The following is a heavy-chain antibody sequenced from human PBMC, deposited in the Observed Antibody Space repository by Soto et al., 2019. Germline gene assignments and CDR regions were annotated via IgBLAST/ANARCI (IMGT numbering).Heavy chain of an antibody. D-gene: IGHD5-18*01. CDR3: VSDRGYGHASVPYS. V-gene: IGHV3-30*03. CDR1: GFTFSSYG. CDR2: VSYDGGLQ. Sequence: QAQLVESGGGVVQPGRSLRLSCAASGFTFSSYGMHWVRQAPGTGLGWVAVVSYDGGLQHYADSVKGRFTISRDNCKNMVLLQMNSLRAEDTAVHYCVSDRGYGHASVPYSWGQGTLVSVSS. J-gene: IGHJ4*02.